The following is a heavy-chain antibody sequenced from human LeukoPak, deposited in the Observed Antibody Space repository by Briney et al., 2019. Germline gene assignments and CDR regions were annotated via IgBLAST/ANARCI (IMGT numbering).Heavy chain of an antibody. J-gene: IGHJ4*02. Sequence: GGSLRLSCAASGFTFSSYSMNWVRQAPGKGLEWVSSISSSSSYIYYADSVKGRFTISRDNAKNSLYLQMNSLRAEDTAVYYCARDLGGYGSGSYVDYWGQGTLVTVSS. D-gene: IGHD3-10*01. V-gene: IGHV3-21*01. CDR3: ARDLGGYGSGSYVDY. CDR2: ISSSSSYI. CDR1: GFTFSSYS.